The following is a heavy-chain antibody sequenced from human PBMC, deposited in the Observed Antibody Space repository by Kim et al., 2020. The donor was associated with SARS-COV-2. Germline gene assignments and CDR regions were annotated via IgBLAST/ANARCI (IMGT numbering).Heavy chain of an antibody. CDR2: INPNSGGT. D-gene: IGHD6-19*01. V-gene: IGHV1-2*04. J-gene: IGHJ1*01. CDR3: ARFDGSSGWSNFQH. Sequence: ASVKVSCKASGYTFTGYYMHWVRQAPGQGLEWMGWINPNSGGTNYAQKFQGWVTMTRDTSISTAYMELSRLRSDDTAVYYCARFDGSSGWSNFQHWGQGTLVTVSS. CDR1: GYTFTGYY.